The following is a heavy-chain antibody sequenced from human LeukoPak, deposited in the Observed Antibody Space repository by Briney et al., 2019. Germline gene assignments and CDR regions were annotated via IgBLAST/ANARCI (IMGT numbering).Heavy chain of an antibody. CDR1: GFTFSSYA. V-gene: IGHV3-23*01. Sequence: GGSLRLSCAASGFTFSSYAMSWVRQAPGKGLEWVSAVSGSGGSTYYADSVKGRFTISRDNSKNTLYLQMNSLRAEDTAVYYCAKSIVGANIECWGQGTLVTVSS. CDR2: VSGSGGST. D-gene: IGHD1-26*01. J-gene: IGHJ4*02. CDR3: AKSIVGANIEC.